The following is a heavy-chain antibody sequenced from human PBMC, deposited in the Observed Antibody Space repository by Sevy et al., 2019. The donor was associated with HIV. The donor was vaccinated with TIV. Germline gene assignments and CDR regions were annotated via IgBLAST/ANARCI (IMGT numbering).Heavy chain of an antibody. CDR3: AKELALLWFGELLGPFDY. D-gene: IGHD3-10*01. J-gene: IGHJ4*02. Sequence: GGSLRLSCAASGFTFSSYGMHWVRQAPGKGLEWVAVISYDGSNKYYADSVKGRFTISRDNSKNTLYLQMNSLRAEDSAVYYCAKELALLWFGELLGPFDYWGQGTLVTVSS. CDR1: GFTFSSYG. CDR2: ISYDGSNK. V-gene: IGHV3-30*18.